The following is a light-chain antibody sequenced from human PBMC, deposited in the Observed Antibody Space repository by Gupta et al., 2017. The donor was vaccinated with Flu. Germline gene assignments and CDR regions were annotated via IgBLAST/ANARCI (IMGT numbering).Light chain of an antibody. CDR2: WSS. J-gene: IGKJ2*01. CDR3: QQYYSSPYT. CDR1: QSVFWDSDKKNY. Sequence: DIVMTQSPEYLAVSLGDRATFSCKSSQSVFWDSDKKNYLAWYQQKPGQPPKVLFYWSSTRESGVPDRFGGSGSATDFTLTISSLQAEDVAVYYCQQYYSSPYTFGQGTKLEI. V-gene: IGKV4-1*01.